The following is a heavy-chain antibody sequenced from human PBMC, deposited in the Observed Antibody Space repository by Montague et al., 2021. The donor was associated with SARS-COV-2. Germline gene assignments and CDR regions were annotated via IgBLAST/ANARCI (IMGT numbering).Heavy chain of an antibody. CDR3: AKLRSLEWLLLFPVSYMEV. J-gene: IGHJ6*03. Sequence: SGNTNYNPSLKNRVTISVDTSKNQFSLKLRSVTAADTAMYYCAKLRSLEWLLLFPVSYMEVWVKGTKV. CDR2: SGNT. V-gene: IGHV4-59*01. D-gene: IGHD3-3*01.